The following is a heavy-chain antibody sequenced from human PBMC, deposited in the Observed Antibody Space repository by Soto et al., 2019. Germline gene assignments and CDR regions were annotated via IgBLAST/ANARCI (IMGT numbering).Heavy chain of an antibody. CDR3: AREITTYYYYGMDV. J-gene: IGHJ6*02. Sequence: GGSLRLSCAASGFTFSSYGMHWVRQAPGKGLEWVAVIWYDGSNKYYAHSVKGRFTISRDNSKNTLYLQMNSLRAEDTAVYYCAREITTYYYYGMDVWGQGTTVTVSS. D-gene: IGHD3-22*01. CDR2: IWYDGSNK. V-gene: IGHV3-33*01. CDR1: GFTFSSYG.